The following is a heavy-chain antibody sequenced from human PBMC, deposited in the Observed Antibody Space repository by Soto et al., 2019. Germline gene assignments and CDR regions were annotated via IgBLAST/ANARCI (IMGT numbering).Heavy chain of an antibody. J-gene: IGHJ5*02. CDR2: IWYDGSNK. V-gene: IGHV3-33*01. D-gene: IGHD6-6*01. CDR3: ARDRGAKIEARREWFDP. CDR1: GFTFSSYG. Sequence: HPVGSLRLSCAASGFTFSSYGMHWVRQAPGKGLEWVAVIWYDGSNKYYADSVKGRFTISRDNSKNTLYLQMNSLRAEDTAVYYCARDRGAKIEARREWFDPWGQGTLVTVSS.